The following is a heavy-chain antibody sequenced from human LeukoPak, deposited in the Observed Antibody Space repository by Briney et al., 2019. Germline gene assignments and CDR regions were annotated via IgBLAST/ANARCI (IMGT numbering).Heavy chain of an antibody. CDR3: ARDGTGDSHYYDSSGRTFDY. Sequence: SVKVSCTASGGTFSSYAISWVRQAPGQGLEWMGRIIPILGIANYAQKFQGRVTITADKSTSTAYMELSSLRSEDTAVYYCARDGTGDSHYYDSSGRTFDYWGQGTLVTVSS. V-gene: IGHV1-69*04. D-gene: IGHD3-22*01. CDR1: GGTFSSYA. CDR2: IIPILGIA. J-gene: IGHJ4*02.